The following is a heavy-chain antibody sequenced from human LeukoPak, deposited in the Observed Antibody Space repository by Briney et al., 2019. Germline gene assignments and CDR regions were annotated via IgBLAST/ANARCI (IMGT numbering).Heavy chain of an antibody. Sequence: GGSLRLSCAASGFRFSIYTMSWVRQAPGKGLEWVAGIFGSGYNTYYADSVKGRFTISRDNAKNSVYLQMSSLRAEDTGVHYCVSRYCSRSSCHDYWGQGTLVTVSS. D-gene: IGHD2-2*01. V-gene: IGHV3-23*01. CDR1: GFRFSIYT. CDR2: IFGSGYNT. J-gene: IGHJ4*02. CDR3: VSRYCSRSSCHDY.